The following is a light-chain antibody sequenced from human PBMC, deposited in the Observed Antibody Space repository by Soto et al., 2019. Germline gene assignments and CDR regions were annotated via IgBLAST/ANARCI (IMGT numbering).Light chain of an antibody. V-gene: IGKV3-11*01. J-gene: IGKJ5*01. CDR3: QQRSNWPQIT. Sequence: EIVLTQSPATLSLSPGEGATLSCRARQSITNYLAWYQQKPGQAPRPLIYDVSNRATGIPARFSGSGSGTDFTLTIGSLEPEDFAVYYCQQRSNWPQITFGQGTLLEIK. CDR2: DVS. CDR1: QSITNY.